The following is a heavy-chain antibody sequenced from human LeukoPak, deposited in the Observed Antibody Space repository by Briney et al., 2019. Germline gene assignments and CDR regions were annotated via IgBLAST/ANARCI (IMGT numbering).Heavy chain of an antibody. CDR1: GGXISSYY. CDR3: ARGSRELYYFDY. CDR2: IYYSGST. Sequence: SETLSLTCTVSGGXISSYYCSWIRQPPGKGLEWLGYIYYSGSTKYNPSLKSRVTISVDASKTQFSLKLNSVTAADTAVYYCARGSRELYYFDYWGQGTLVTVSS. D-gene: IGHD1-7*01. V-gene: IGHV4-59*01. J-gene: IGHJ4*02.